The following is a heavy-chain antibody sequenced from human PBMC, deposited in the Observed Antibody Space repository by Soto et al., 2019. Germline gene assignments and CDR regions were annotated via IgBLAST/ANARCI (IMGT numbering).Heavy chain of an antibody. CDR1: GFYFNGAW. CDR2: VKSELNGGTI. V-gene: IGHV3-15*07. Sequence: EVQLVESGGGLVKPGGSLRLSFAASGFYFNGAWMNWFRQAPGKGLEWVGRVKSELNGGTIDYSAPVEGRFTISRDDSRNTLYLQMNSLNTEDTAVYYCSADLPDWGAYAFDYWGQGTLVTVSS. CDR3: SADLPDWGAYAFDY. J-gene: IGHJ4*02. D-gene: IGHD3-16*01.